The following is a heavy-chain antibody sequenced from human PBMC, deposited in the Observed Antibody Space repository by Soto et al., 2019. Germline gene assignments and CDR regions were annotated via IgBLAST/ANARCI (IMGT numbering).Heavy chain of an antibody. CDR2: VYDNGRP. CDR3: SRRAPEGFDP. CDR1: GGSISVYY. Sequence: SETLSLTCTISGGSISVYYWSWIRQSPRQGLEWIGYVYDNGRPYYSPSLKSRVTISADTSKNQISLKLTSVTAVDTAVYYCSRRAPEGFDPWGQGTLVTVSS. J-gene: IGHJ5*02. V-gene: IGHV4-59*08.